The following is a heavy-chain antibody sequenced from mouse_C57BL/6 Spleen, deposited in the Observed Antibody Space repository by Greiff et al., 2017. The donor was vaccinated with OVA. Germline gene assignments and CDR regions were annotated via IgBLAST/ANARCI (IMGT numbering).Heavy chain of an antibody. J-gene: IGHJ4*01. V-gene: IGHV1-22*01. Sequence: EVKLQESGPELVKPGASVKMSCKASGYTFTDYNMHWVKQSHGKSLEWIGYINPNNGGTSYNQKFKGKATLTVNKSSSTAYMELRSLTSEDSAVYYCARGGGAMDYWGQGTSVTVSS. CDR3: ARGGGAMDY. CDR2: INPNNGGT. CDR1: GYTFTDYN.